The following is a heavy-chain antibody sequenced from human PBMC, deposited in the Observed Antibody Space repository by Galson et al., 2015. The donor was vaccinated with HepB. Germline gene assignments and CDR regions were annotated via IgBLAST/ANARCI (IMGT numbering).Heavy chain of an antibody. CDR1: GYTFTSYY. V-gene: IGHV1-46*03. CDR2: VNPSGGSR. Sequence: SVKVSCKASGYTFTSYYMHWVRQAPGQGLEWMGLVNPSGGSRTEAQKFQGRLTMTRDTSTSTVYMQLSSLRFEDTAVYFCIRGGPGGLWFLADYWGQGTLVTVPS. J-gene: IGHJ4*02. CDR3: IRGGPGGLWFLADY. D-gene: IGHD5-18*01.